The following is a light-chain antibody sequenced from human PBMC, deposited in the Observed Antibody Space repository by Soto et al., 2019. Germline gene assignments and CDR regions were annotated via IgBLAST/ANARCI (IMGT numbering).Light chain of an antibody. CDR3: QQFGNSPPYT. CDR1: QSISSSY. J-gene: IGKJ2*01. CDR2: GAS. V-gene: IGKV3-20*01. Sequence: EIVLTQSPSTLSLSPGERATLSCRASQSISSSYLAWYQQKPGQAPRLLIYGASSRATGIPDTISGSGSGTEFTLTISSLEPEDFAVYYCQQFGNSPPYTFGQGTKLEIK.